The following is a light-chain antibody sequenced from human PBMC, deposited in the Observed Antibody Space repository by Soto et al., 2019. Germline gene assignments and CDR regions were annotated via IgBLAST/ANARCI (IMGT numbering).Light chain of an antibody. V-gene: IGKV1-39*01. Sequence: DIQMTQSPSSLSASVGDRVTITCRASQSISRNLNWYQHKPGKAPKLLIYAASSLQNGVPSRFSGGGSGTDLTLCISSLRPEDFLSYYCQPRYTTTSITFGQGTRLEIQ. CDR2: AAS. CDR3: QPRYTTTSIT. CDR1: QSISRN. J-gene: IGKJ5*01.